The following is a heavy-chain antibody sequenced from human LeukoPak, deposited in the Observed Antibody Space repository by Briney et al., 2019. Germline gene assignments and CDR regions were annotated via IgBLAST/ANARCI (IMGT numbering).Heavy chain of an antibody. J-gene: IGHJ4*02. CDR2: IYYSGTT. CDR1: GGSISSSSYY. D-gene: IGHD3-22*01. Sequence: SETLSLTCTVSGGSISSSSYYWGWIRQPPGKGLEWIGSIYYSGTTSYNPSLKSRVTILVDTSKNQFSLKLRSVTAADTAVYYCARHSMAQYDSPVSRPHFDYWGQGTLVTVFS. V-gene: IGHV4-39*01. CDR3: ARHSMAQYDSPVSRPHFDY.